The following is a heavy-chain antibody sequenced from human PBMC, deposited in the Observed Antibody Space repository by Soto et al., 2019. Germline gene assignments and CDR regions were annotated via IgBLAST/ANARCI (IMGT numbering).Heavy chain of an antibody. V-gene: IGHV2-26*01. D-gene: IGHD3-3*01. J-gene: IGHJ4*02. CDR1: GFSLSNARMG. CDR2: IFSNDEK. CDR3: ARISPCIDFWSGYPRKYYFDY. Sequence: QVTLKESGPVLVKPTETLTLTCTVSGFSLSNARMGVSWIRQPPGKALEWLAHIFSNDEKSYSTSLKSRLTISKDTSKSQVVLTMTNMDPVDTATYYCARISPCIDFWSGYPRKYYFDYWGQGTLVTVSS.